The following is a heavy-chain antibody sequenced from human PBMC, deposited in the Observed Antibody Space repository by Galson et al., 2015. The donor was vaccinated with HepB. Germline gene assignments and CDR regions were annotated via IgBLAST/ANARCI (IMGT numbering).Heavy chain of an antibody. CDR1: GFTFSSHA. D-gene: IGHD6-25*01. J-gene: IGHJ5*02. CDR3: ARVASGPFNWFDP. CDR2: IGFGSGDEK. V-gene: IGHV3-23*01. Sequence: SLRLSCAASGFTFSSHAMTWVRQAPGKGLEWVSVIGFGSGDEKYYADSVKGRFTVSRDNSKNTLYLQMNSLRDEDTAVYYCARVASGPFNWFDPWGQGILVTVSS.